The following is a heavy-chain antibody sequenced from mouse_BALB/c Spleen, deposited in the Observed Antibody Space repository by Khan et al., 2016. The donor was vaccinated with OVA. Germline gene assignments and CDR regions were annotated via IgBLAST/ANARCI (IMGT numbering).Heavy chain of an antibody. CDR3: AIRILYYLDY. CDR1: GYKFTSYV. V-gene: IGHV1S136*01. Sequence: VRLQQSGPELVKPGASVKMSCKASGYKFTSYVLHWVKQKPGQGLEWIGYINPSNDSSNYSEKFKGKATLTSDKSSSTAYMELSSLTSEDSAGYDCAIRILYYLDYLGQGTTLTVSS. J-gene: IGHJ2*01. CDR2: INPSNDSS.